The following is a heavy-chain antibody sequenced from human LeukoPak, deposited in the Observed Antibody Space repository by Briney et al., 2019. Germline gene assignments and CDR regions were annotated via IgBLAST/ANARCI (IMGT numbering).Heavy chain of an antibody. CDR1: GFTFSSYG. V-gene: IGHV3-33*01. CDR2: IWYDGSNK. CDR3: ARDRNSGYSSGIFDY. D-gene: IGHD6-25*01. J-gene: IGHJ4*02. Sequence: GGSLRLSCAASGFTFSSYGMHWVRQAPGKGLEWVSVIWYDGSNKYYADSVKGRFTISRDNSKNTLYLQMNSLRAEDTAVYYCARDRNSGYSSGIFDYWGQGTLVTVSS.